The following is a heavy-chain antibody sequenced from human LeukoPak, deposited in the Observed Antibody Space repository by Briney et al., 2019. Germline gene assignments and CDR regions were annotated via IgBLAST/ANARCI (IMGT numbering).Heavy chain of an antibody. J-gene: IGHJ2*01. D-gene: IGHD6-19*01. CDR1: GFTFDDYA. CDR2: ISWNSGSI. Sequence: GGSLRLSCAASGFTFDDYAMHWVRQAPGKGLEWVSGISWNSGSIGYADSVKGRFTISRDNAKNSLYLQMNSLRAEDTALYYCAKGASSGIEYWYFDLWGRGTLVTASS. CDR3: AKGASSGIEYWYFDL. V-gene: IGHV3-9*01.